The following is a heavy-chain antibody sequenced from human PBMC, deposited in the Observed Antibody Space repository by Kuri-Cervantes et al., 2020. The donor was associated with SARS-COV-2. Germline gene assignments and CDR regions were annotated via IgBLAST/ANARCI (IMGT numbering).Heavy chain of an antibody. Sequence: KVSYKGSGFRFTTYWIGWVRQMPGKGLEWMGIIYPGDSDTRYSPSFQGQVAISADKSISTAFLQWSSLKASDTAMYYCARRAYGEQVDYYYMDVWGKGTTVTVSS. CDR2: IYPGDSDT. CDR3: ARRAYGEQVDYYYMDV. J-gene: IGHJ6*03. CDR1: GFRFTTYW. D-gene: IGHD4-17*01. V-gene: IGHV5-51*01.